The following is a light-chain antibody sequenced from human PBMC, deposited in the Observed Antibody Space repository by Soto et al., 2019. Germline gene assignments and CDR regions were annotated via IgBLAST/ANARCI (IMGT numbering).Light chain of an antibody. Sequence: QLVLTQSPSASASLGASVKLTCTLSSGHSNYAIAWHQQQPEKGPRYLMNLNSDGSHKKGDGIPDRFSGSSSGAERYLTISSLQSEDEADYYCQTWGTGIRVFGGGTKVTVL. CDR3: QTWGTGIRV. J-gene: IGLJ3*02. V-gene: IGLV4-69*01. CDR1: SGHSNYA. CDR2: LNSDGSH.